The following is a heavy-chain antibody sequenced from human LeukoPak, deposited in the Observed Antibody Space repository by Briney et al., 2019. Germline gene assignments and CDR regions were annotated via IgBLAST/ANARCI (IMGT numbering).Heavy chain of an antibody. J-gene: IGHJ4*02. CDR1: GFTFSSYG. D-gene: IGHD3-22*01. V-gene: IGHV3-30*18. CDR2: ISYDGSNK. CDR3: AKFENYYDSSGYDFDY. Sequence: GGSLRLSCAASGFTFSSYGMHWVRQAPGKGLERVAVISYDGSNKYYADSVKGRFTISRDNSKNTLYLQMNSLRAEDTAVYYCAKFENYYDSSGYDFDYWGQGTLVTVSS.